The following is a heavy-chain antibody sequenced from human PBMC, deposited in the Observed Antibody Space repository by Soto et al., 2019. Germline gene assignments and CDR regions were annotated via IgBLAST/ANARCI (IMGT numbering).Heavy chain of an antibody. CDR3: ARLGDYSNSGWFDP. J-gene: IGHJ5*02. V-gene: IGHV4-39*01. CDR1: GGSISSSSYY. CDR2: IYYSGST. Sequence: QLQLQESGPGLVKPSETLSLTCTVSGGSISSSSYYWGWIRQPPGKGLEWIGSIYYSGSTYYNPSLKSRVTISVDTSKNQFSLKLSSVTAADTAVYYCARLGDYSNSGWFDPWGQGTLVTVSS. D-gene: IGHD4-4*01.